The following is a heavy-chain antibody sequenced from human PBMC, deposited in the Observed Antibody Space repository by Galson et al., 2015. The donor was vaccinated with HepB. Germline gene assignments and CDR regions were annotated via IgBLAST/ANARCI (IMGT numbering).Heavy chain of an antibody. D-gene: IGHD6-13*01. J-gene: IGHJ4*02. Sequence: SVKVSCKASGYTFTSYGISWVRQAPGQGLEWMGWISAYNGNTNYAQKLQGRVTMTTDTSTSTAYMELRSLRSDDTAVYYCARDLGIAAAGNPPLDYWGQGTLVTVSS. CDR2: ISAYNGNT. CDR1: GYTFTSYG. V-gene: IGHV1-18*01. CDR3: ARDLGIAAAGNPPLDY.